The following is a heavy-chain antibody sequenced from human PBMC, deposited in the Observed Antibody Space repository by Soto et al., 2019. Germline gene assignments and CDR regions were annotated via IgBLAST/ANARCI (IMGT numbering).Heavy chain of an antibody. CDR3: ARDSYSYGYPSPLTFDR. D-gene: IGHD5-18*01. J-gene: IGHJ4*02. CDR2: LHFSGIT. CDR1: GDSLNSQNDY. Sequence: TLCLSCAISGDSLNSQNDYWTWIRHLPGKGLQWIGYLHFSGITYYNPSLESRVSISTDTAKTQFSLELTSVTVADTAVYYCARDSYSYGYPSPLTFDRWGQGILVTVSS. V-gene: IGHV4-31*11.